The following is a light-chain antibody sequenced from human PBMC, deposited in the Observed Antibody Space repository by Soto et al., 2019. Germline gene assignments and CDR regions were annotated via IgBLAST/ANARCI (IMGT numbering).Light chain of an antibody. CDR2: EVT. V-gene: IGLV2-14*03. CDR1: SSDVGGYNF. CDR3: SSYTTSSTLV. J-gene: IGLJ1*01. Sequence: QSALTQPASVSGSPGQSIPISCTGTSSDVGGYNFVSWFQQHPGKAPKLMIFEVTSRPSGVSNRFSGSKSGNTASLTISGLQPEDEADYYCSSYTTSSTLVFGTGTKVTVL.